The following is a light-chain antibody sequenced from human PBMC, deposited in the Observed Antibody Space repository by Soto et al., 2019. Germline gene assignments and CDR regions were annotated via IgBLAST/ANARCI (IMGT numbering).Light chain of an antibody. CDR1: HWIDDW. Sequence: DIQMTQSPCTLSASVGDRVTITPRASHWIDDWLAWYQQKTGKAPNLLINKASSLEYGVPSRFSGSKSETEFTLTISSLQPEDLATYYCQQLNSFPITSGQGTRLEI. CDR3: QQLNSFPIT. J-gene: IGKJ5*01. CDR2: KAS. V-gene: IGKV1-5*03.